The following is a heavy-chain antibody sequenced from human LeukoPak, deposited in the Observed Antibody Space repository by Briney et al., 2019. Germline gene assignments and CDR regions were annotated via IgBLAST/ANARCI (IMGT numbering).Heavy chain of an antibody. CDR3: ARHSEHGSGWSFNWFDP. CDR1: GGSISSYY. V-gene: IGHV4-59*08. CDR2: IYYSGST. Sequence: SETLSLTCTVSGGSISSYYWSWIRQPPGEGLEWIGYIYYSGSTNYNPSLKSRVTISVDTSKNQFSLKLSSVTAADTAVYYCARHSEHGSGWSFNWFDPWGQGTLVTVSS. J-gene: IGHJ5*02. D-gene: IGHD6-19*01.